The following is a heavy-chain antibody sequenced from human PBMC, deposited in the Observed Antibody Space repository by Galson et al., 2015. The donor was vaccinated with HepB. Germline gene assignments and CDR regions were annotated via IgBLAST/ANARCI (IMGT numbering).Heavy chain of an antibody. V-gene: IGHV1-18*04. CDR3: ARVVASDGGNWFDP. Sequence: SVKVSCKASGYTFTSYSISWVRQAPGQGLEWMGWISAYNGNTNYAQKLQGRVTMTTDTSTSTAYMELRSLRSDDTAVYYCARVVASDGGNWFDPWGQGTLVTVSS. J-gene: IGHJ5*02. CDR2: ISAYNGNT. CDR1: GYTFTSYS. D-gene: IGHD5-12*01.